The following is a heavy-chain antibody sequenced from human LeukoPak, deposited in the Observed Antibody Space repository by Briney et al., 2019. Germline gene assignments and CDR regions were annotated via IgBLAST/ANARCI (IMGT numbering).Heavy chain of an antibody. D-gene: IGHD6-19*01. CDR3: ARDRGHGWYDY. V-gene: IGHV1-46*01. CDR1: GYTFTNYF. CDR2: INPSGGST. J-gene: IGHJ4*02. Sequence: GASVKVSCKASGYTFTNYFTHWVRQAPGQGLEWMGIINPSGGSTSYAQKFQGRVTMTRDTSTSTVYMELRSLTSEDTAVYYCARDRGHGWYDYWGQGTLVTVSS.